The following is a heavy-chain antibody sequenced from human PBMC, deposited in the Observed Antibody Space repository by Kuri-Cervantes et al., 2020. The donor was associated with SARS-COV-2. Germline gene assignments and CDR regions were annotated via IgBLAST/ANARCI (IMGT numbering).Heavy chain of an antibody. CDR2: IYYSGST. CDR1: GGSISSSSYY. V-gene: IGHV4-39*07. D-gene: IGHD6-13*01. J-gene: IGHJ6*02. CDR3: ARDRWQQPRPYYYYGMDV. Sequence: SETLSLTCTVSGGSISSSSYYWGWIRQPPGKGLEWIGSIYYSGSTNYNPSLKSRVTISVDTSKNQFSLKLSSVTAADTAVYYCARDRWQQPRPYYYYGMDVWGQGTTVTVSS.